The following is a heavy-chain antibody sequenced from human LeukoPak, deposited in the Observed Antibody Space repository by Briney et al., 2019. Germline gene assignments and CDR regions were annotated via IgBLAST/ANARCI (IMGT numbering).Heavy chain of an antibody. J-gene: IGHJ4*02. D-gene: IGHD6-19*01. CDR2: ISYDGSNK. V-gene: IGHV3-30*18. Sequence: GRSLRLSCAASGFTFSSYGMHWVRQAPGKGLEWAAVISYDGSNKYYADSVKGRFTISRDNSKNTLYLQMNSLRAEDTAVYYCAKVWTPRAVASTEDFDYWGQGTLVTVSS. CDR3: AKVWTPRAVASTEDFDY. CDR1: GFTFSSYG.